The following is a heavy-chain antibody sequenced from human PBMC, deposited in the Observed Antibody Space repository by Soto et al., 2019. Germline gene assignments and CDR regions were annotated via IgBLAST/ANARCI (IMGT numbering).Heavy chain of an antibody. J-gene: IGHJ4*02. D-gene: IGHD2-2*01. CDR1: GGSIRSYY. V-gene: IGHV4-59*01. CDR3: ARGGSIVVVPAAQQYYFDY. Sequence: PSETLSLTCTVSGGSIRSYYWSWIRQPPGKGLEWIGYIYYSGSTNYNPSLKSRVTISVDTSKNQFSLKLSSVTAADTAVYYCARGGSIVVVPAAQQYYFDYWGQGTLVTVSS. CDR2: IYYSGST.